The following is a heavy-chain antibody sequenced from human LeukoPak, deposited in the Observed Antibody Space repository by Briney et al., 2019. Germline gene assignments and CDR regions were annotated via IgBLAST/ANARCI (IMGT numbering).Heavy chain of an antibody. CDR1: GFTFSTYC. CDR3: VRDFRSADY. V-gene: IGHV3-74*01. Sequence: GGSLRLSCAASGFTFSTYCMHWVRRAPGKGPMWVSRICPDGTVTNYADSVKARFIISRDNARNTVYLQMNSLRVEDTAVYYCVRDFRSADYWGQGTLVTVSS. J-gene: IGHJ4*02. CDR2: ICPDGTVT.